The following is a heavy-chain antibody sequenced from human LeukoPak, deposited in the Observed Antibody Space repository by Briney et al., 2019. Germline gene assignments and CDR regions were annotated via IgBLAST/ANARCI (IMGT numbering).Heavy chain of an antibody. CDR1: GDSVSSNSAA. V-gene: IGHV6-1*01. CDR2: TYYRSKWYN. CDR3: ARGYYYGSGSYYYYGMDV. J-gene: IGHJ6*02. D-gene: IGHD3-10*01. Sequence: SQTLSLTCAISGDSVSSNSAAWNWIRQSPSRGLEWLGRTYYRSKWYNDYAVSVKSRITINPDTSGNQFSLQLNSVTPEDTAVYYCARGYYYGSGSYYYYGMDVWGQGTTVTVSS.